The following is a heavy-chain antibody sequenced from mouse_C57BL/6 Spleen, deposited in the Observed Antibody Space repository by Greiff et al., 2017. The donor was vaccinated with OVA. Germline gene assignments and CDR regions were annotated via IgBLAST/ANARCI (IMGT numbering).Heavy chain of an antibody. CDR3: ARERGGAMDY. CDR1: GYTFTSYW. CDR2: IDPSDSYT. J-gene: IGHJ4*01. D-gene: IGHD1-1*02. Sequence: VQLQQPGAELVRPGTSVKLSCKASGYTFTSYWMHWVKQRPGQGLEWIGVIDPSDSYTNYNQKFKGKATLTVDTSSSTAYMQLSSLTSEDSAVYYCARERGGAMDYWGQGTSVTVSS. V-gene: IGHV1-59*01.